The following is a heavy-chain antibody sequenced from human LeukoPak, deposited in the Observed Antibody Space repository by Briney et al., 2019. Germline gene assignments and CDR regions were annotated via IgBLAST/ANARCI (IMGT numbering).Heavy chain of an antibody. V-gene: IGHV4-30-4*01. CDR2: IYYSGST. Sequence: SETLSLTCTVSGGSISSGDYYWSWIRQPPGKGLEWIGYIYYSGSTYYNPSLKSRVTISVDTSKNQFSLKLSSVTAADTAVYDCAREGEYYDILTGYSRYFDYWGQGTLVTVSS. CDR3: AREGEYYDILTGYSRYFDY. CDR1: GGSISSGDYY. D-gene: IGHD3-9*01. J-gene: IGHJ4*02.